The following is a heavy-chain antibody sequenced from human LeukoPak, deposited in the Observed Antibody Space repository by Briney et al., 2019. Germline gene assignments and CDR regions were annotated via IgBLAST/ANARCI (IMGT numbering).Heavy chain of an antibody. J-gene: IGHJ4*02. Sequence: SETLSLTCTVSGASVTGSPYYWGWIRQPPGKGLEWIGSIYSSGSTYYNASLQSRVTISIETSKNQISLRLNSVTAADTAIYYCAKSGGYGLIDYWGQGTLVTVSS. D-gene: IGHD1-26*01. CDR2: IYSSGST. CDR3: AKSGGYGLIDY. V-gene: IGHV4-39*01. CDR1: GASVTGSPYY.